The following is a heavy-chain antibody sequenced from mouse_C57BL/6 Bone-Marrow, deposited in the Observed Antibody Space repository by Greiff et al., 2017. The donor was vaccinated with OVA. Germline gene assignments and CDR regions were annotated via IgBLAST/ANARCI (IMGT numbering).Heavy chain of an antibody. CDR3: ATDY. CDR2: IYPSDSET. CDR1: GYTFTSYW. V-gene: IGHV1-61*01. Sequence: QVQLQQPGAELVRPGSSVKLSCKASGYTFTSYWMDWVKQRPGQGLEWIGNIYPSDSETHYNQKFKDKATLTVDKSSSTTYMQLSRLAFEDSAVYDCATDYWGQGTTLTVSS. J-gene: IGHJ2*01.